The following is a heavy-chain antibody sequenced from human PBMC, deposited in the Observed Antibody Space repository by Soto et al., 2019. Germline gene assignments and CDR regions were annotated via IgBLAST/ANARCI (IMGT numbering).Heavy chain of an antibody. CDR3: ARENSVQAWLHHFDH. D-gene: IGHD5-18*01. Sequence: LRLSCEASGFSFSSFAMNWVRQAPGRGLEWVSYISDDGASIYYADSLKGRFTISRDNAKNSLSLQMNNLRAEDTAVYYCARENSVQAWLHHFDHWGLGTLVTVSS. V-gene: IGHV3-48*03. J-gene: IGHJ4*02. CDR1: GFSFSSFA. CDR2: ISDDGASI.